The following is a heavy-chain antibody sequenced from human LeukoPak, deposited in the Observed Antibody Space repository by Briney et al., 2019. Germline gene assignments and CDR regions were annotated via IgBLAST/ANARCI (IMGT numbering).Heavy chain of an antibody. V-gene: IGHV4-34*01. CDR2: INHSGST. CDR1: GGSFSGYY. D-gene: IGHD5-12*01. CDR3: AKRGYSGYAYGGAFDI. Sequence: SETLSLTCAVYGGSFSGYYWSWILQPPGKGLEWIGEINHSGSTNYNPSLKSRVTISVDTSKNQFSLKLSSVTAADTAVYYCAKRGYSGYAYGGAFDIWGQGTMVTVSS. J-gene: IGHJ3*02.